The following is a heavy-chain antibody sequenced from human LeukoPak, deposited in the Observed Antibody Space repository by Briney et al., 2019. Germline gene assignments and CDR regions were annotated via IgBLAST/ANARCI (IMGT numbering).Heavy chain of an antibody. CDR3: ARDLATYYYDSSGAPGDGFDI. CDR2: IHHSGST. Sequence: SETLSLTCTVGDYSINSGHYWGWIRQPPGRGLEWIGGIHHSGSTYYNPSLKSRVTISLDMSQNHFSLKLNSLTAADTAIYYCARDLATYYYDSSGAPGDGFDIWGQGTMVTVSS. V-gene: IGHV4-38-2*02. D-gene: IGHD3-22*01. CDR1: DYSINSGHY. J-gene: IGHJ3*02.